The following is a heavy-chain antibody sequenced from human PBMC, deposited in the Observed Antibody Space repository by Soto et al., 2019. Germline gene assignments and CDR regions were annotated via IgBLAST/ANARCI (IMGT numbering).Heavy chain of an antibody. J-gene: IGHJ4*02. V-gene: IGHV3-30*03. CDR2: ISFDGSNK. D-gene: IGHD2-21*02. CDR1: GFTFSSYG. CDR3: ATATRYGGNSGVADY. Sequence: PGGSLRLSCVVSGFTFSSYGMNWVRQAPGKGLEWVATISFDGSNKNYADSVKGRFTISRDNSENTLYMQMNSLRPEDTAVYYCATATRYGGNSGVADYWGQGTLVTVSS.